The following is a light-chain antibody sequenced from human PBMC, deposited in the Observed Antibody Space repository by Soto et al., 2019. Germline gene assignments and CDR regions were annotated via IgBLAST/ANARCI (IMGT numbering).Light chain of an antibody. CDR1: QSLGSTF. CDR3: HQYGTLPLS. CDR2: GAS. Sequence: EILLTQSPGTLSLSPGDRATLSCRAIQSLGSTFLAWYQQKSGQSPRLLIYGASDRATDIPDRFSGSGSGADFTLTISRLEPEDFAVYFCHQYGTLPLSFGGGTKVDIK. J-gene: IGKJ4*01. V-gene: IGKV3-20*01.